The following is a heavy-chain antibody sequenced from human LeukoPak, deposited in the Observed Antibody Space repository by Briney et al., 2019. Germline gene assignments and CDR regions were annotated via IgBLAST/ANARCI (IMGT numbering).Heavy chain of an antibody. CDR1: GLTFSSYG. Sequence: GTSLRLSCVASGLTFSSYGMHWVRQAPGKGLEWVAVIWYDGSNKYYADSVKGRFTISRDNTKNTLYLQMNSLRAEDTAVYYCAKIHYYDSSGYLDFDYWGQGTLVTVSS. CDR2: IWYDGSNK. J-gene: IGHJ4*02. D-gene: IGHD3-22*01. CDR3: AKIHYYDSSGYLDFDY. V-gene: IGHV3-33*08.